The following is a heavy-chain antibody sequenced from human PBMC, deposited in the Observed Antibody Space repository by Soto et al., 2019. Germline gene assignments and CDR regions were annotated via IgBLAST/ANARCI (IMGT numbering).Heavy chain of an antibody. Sequence: GGSLRLSCAASGFTFSSYTMSWVRQAPGKGLEWVSAISGSGRSTYYADSVKGRFTISRDNSKSALFLQMNSLRAEDSAVYYCAKVPLTVTTPNYFDYWGQGTLVTVSS. D-gene: IGHD4-17*01. CDR3: AKVPLTVTTPNYFDY. CDR1: GFTFSSYT. V-gene: IGHV3-23*01. J-gene: IGHJ4*02. CDR2: ISGSGRST.